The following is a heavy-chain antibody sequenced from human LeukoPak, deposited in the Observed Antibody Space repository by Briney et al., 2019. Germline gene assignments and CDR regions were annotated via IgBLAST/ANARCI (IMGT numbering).Heavy chain of an antibody. CDR1: GFTVSSNY. Sequence: PGGSLRLSCAASGFTVSSNYMSWVRQAPGKGLEWVSVIYSGGSTYYADSVKGRFTISRDNSKNTLYLQMNSLRAEDTAVYYCAREGYDSSGYYYGDGYFQHWGQGTVVTVSS. D-gene: IGHD3-22*01. CDR3: AREGYDSSGYYYGDGYFQH. J-gene: IGHJ1*01. V-gene: IGHV3-66*01. CDR2: IYSGGST.